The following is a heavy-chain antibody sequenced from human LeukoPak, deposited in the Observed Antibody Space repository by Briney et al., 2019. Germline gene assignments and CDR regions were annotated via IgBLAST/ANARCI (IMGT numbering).Heavy chain of an antibody. D-gene: IGHD3-10*01. V-gene: IGHV3-30-3*01. CDR2: ISYDGSNK. CDR3: ARESITMVRGNDY. CDR1: GFTFSSYA. Sequence: PGGSLRLSCAASGFTFSSYAMHWVRQAPGKGLEWVAVISYDGSNKYYADSVKGRFTISRDNSKNTLYLQMNSLRAEDTAVYYCARESITMVRGNDYWGQGTLVTVSS. J-gene: IGHJ4*02.